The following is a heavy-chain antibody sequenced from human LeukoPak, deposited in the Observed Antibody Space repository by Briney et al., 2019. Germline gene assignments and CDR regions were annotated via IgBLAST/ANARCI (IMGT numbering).Heavy chain of an antibody. CDR2: ISSNGGST. J-gene: IGHJ4*02. D-gene: IGHD6-13*01. V-gene: IGHV3-64D*09. Sequence: GGSLRLSCAASGFTFSSYAMHWVRQAPGKGLEYVSAISSNGGSTYYADSVKGRFTISRDNSKNTLYLQMSSLRAEDTAVYYCVKVVGSSYNYWGQGTLVTVSS. CDR1: GFTFSSYA. CDR3: VKVVGSSYNY.